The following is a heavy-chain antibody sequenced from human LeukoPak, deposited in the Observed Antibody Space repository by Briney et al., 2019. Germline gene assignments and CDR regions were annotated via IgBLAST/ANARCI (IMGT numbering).Heavy chain of an antibody. J-gene: IGHJ4*02. CDR2: IYSSGST. V-gene: IGHV4-4*07. CDR1: GGSISSDY. CDR3: VGWSATRIDY. D-gene: IGHD3-3*01. Sequence: SETLSLTCTVPGGSISSDYWSWIRQPAGKGLEWIGRIYSSGSTNYNPSLKSRVTMSVDTSKNQFSLKLSSVTAADTAVYYCVGWSATRIDYWGQGTLVTVSS.